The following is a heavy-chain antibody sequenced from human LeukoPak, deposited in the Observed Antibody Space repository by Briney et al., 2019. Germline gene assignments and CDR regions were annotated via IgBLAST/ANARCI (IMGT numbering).Heavy chain of an antibody. Sequence: GGSLRLSCAASEFSVGSNYMTWVRQAPGKGLEWVSLYSGGSTYYADSVKGRFTISRDNSKNTLYLQMNSLRAEDTAVYYCAKDKSSSWSFDYWGQGTLVTVSS. V-gene: IGHV3-66*02. CDR2: YSGGST. CDR3: AKDKSSSWSFDY. CDR1: EFSVGSNY. D-gene: IGHD6-13*01. J-gene: IGHJ4*02.